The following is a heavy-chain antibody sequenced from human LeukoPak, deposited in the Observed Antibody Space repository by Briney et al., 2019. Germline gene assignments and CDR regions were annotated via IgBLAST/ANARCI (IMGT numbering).Heavy chain of an antibody. V-gene: IGHV4-59*01. D-gene: IGHD1-26*01. Sequence: SETLSLTCTVSGGSNSSFYWSWIRQPPGKGLEWIGYIYYSGSTNYNPSLKSRVTISVDTSKNQFSLKLSSVTAADTAVYYCARLYSGSYSGPDYWGQGTLVTVSS. CDR3: ARLYSGSYSGPDY. J-gene: IGHJ4*02. CDR1: GGSNSSFY. CDR2: IYYSGST.